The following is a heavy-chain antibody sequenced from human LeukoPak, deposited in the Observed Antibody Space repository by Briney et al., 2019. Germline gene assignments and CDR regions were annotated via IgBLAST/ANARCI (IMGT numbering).Heavy chain of an antibody. CDR3: ARDGSGYCSSTSCYGVGTFDI. CDR2: ISSSSSYI. J-gene: IGHJ3*02. CDR1: GFTFSSYS. V-gene: IGHV3-21*01. D-gene: IGHD2-2*01. Sequence: GGSLRLSCAASGFTFSSYSMNWVRQAPGKGLEWVSSISSSSSYIYYADSVKGRFTISRDNAKNSLHLQMNSLRAEDTAVYYCARDGSGYCSSTSCYGVGTFDIWGQGTMVTVSS.